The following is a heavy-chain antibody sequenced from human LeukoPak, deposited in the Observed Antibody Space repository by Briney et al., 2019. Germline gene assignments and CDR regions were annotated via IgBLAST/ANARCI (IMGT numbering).Heavy chain of an antibody. CDR1: GGAFSGYC. J-gene: IGHJ4*02. D-gene: IGHD3-3*01. CDR2: INQRGGT. CDR3: ARGPGNYDFWSGYRSYYFDS. V-gene: IGHV4-34*01. Sequence: SETLSLTCAVYGGAFSGYCWSWLRQPPGKDLEWIGEINQRGGTNYNSSLKSRVTISVDTSKNHFSLTLNSVTAADTAVYYCARGPGNYDFWSGYRSYYFDSWGQGALVTVSS.